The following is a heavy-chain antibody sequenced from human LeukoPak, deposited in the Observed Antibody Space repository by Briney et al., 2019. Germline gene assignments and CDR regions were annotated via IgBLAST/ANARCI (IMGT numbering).Heavy chain of an antibody. CDR1: GFMFGDYA. Sequence: GGSLRLSCTASGFMFGDYAMNWFRQAPGKGREWVGFIRSKVYGGTTEYAASVKGRFIISRDDSKSIAYLQMNSLKTEDTAVYYCTRSPVRLNWFDPWGKGTLVIVSS. CDR2: IRSKVYGGTT. CDR3: TRSPVRLNWFDP. J-gene: IGHJ5*02. V-gene: IGHV3-49*03.